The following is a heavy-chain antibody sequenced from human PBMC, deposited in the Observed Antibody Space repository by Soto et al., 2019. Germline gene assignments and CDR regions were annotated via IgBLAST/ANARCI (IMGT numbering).Heavy chain of an antibody. Sequence: QITLKESGPTLVKPTQTLTLTCTFSGFSLSTSGVGVGWIRQPPGKALEWLALIYWDDDKRYSPSLKSRLTITKDTSKNQVLLTMTNMAPVDTATYYCARTYDILTGIDYWGQGTLVTVSS. D-gene: IGHD3-9*01. V-gene: IGHV2-5*02. CDR3: ARTYDILTGIDY. J-gene: IGHJ4*02. CDR2: IYWDDDK. CDR1: GFSLSTSGVG.